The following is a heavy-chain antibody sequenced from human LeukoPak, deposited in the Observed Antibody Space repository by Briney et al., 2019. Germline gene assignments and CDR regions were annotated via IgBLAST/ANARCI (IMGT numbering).Heavy chain of an antibody. CDR3: VSLDGVYYYHMDV. D-gene: IGHD3/OR15-3a*01. V-gene: IGHV3-74*03. CDR1: GCTFNRYW. CDR2: ISPDGNSA. Sequence: GGSLRLSCAASGCTFNRYWMHWVRQAPGKGLVWVSRISPDGNSATYADSVKGRFTISRDNAKNTLYLQMNSLRAEDSAVYYCVSLDGVYYYHMDVWGQGTTVIVSS. J-gene: IGHJ6*02.